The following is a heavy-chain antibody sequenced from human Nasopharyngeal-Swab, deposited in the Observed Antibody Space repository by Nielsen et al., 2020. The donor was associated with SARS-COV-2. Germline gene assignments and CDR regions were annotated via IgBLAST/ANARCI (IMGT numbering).Heavy chain of an antibody. J-gene: IGHJ5*02. CDR2: INHSGST. CDR1: GGSSSGYY. CDR3: ARSPRGGFDP. V-gene: IGHV4-34*01. D-gene: IGHD3-10*01. Sequence: SETLSLTCAVYGGSSSGYYWSWIRQPPGKGLEWIGEINHSGSTNYNPSLKSRVTISVDTSKNQFSLKLSSVTAADTAVYYCARSPRGGFDPWGQGTLVTVSS.